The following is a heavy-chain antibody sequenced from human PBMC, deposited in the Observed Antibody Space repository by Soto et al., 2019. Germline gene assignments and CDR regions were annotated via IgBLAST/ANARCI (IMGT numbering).Heavy chain of an antibody. D-gene: IGHD2-21*02. CDR2: VSHSGNT. CDR3: ARASGGNSGWGHWSDP. J-gene: IGHJ5*02. V-gene: IGHV4-34*01. Sequence: KTSETLSLTCTVSGGSFTGHFWSWVRQPPGKGLEWIGEVSHSGNTKYYPSLRSRVTISIDTSNNQFSLKLSSVTAADTAVYYCARASGGNSGWGHWSDPWGQGTLVTVSS. CDR1: GGSFTGHF.